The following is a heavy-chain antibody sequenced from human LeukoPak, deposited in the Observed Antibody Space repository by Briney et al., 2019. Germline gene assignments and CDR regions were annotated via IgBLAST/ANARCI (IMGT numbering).Heavy chain of an antibody. J-gene: IGHJ6*02. D-gene: IGHD3-22*01. V-gene: IGHV1-2*02. CDR2: INPNSGGT. CDR1: GYTFTGYY. Sequence: ASVKVSCKASGYTFTGYYMHWVRQAPGQGLEWMGWINPNSGGTNYAQKFQGRVTMTRDTSISTAYMELSRLRSDDTAVYYCARRHYYDSSSYYYVSYYGMDVWGQGTTVTVSS. CDR3: ARRHYYDSSSYYYVSYYGMDV.